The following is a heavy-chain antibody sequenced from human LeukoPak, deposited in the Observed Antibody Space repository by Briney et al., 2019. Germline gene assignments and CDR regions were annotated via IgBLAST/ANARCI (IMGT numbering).Heavy chain of an antibody. J-gene: IGHJ4*02. CDR2: IHYSGRI. CDR1: DGSFSGYY. Sequence: SETLSLTCAVYDGSFSGYYWTWIRQPPGKGLEWIGEIHYSGRINYNPSLKSRVTISADTSNNHFSLKMNSVTAADTAVYYCSRGTDAYKCGNSWGQGTLVTVSS. CDR3: SRGTDAYKCGNS. D-gene: IGHD5-24*01. V-gene: IGHV4-34*01.